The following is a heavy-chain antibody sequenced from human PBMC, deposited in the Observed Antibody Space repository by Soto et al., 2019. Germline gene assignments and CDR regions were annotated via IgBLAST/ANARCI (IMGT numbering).Heavy chain of an antibody. D-gene: IGHD3-22*01. J-gene: IGHJ4*02. Sequence: HPGGSLRLSCAASGFTFSSYGMHWVRQAPGKGLEWVAVIWYDGSNKYYADSVKGRFTISRDNSKNTLYLQMNSLRAEDTAVYYCARDRNPTMIVVDHLDYWGQGTLVTVSS. CDR2: IWYDGSNK. CDR1: GFTFSSYG. V-gene: IGHV3-33*01. CDR3: ARDRNPTMIVVDHLDY.